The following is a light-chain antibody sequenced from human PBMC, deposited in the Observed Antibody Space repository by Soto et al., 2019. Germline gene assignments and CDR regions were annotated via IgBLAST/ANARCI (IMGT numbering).Light chain of an antibody. CDR2: LAA. CDR3: MQPLQTPLT. Sequence: DIVMTQSPLSLPVTPGEPASISCRSSQSLLHNDGYNSLAWYLQKPGQSPQLLISLAANRASGVPDRFSGSGSATDFTLKISSLGAQDVGVYYCMQPLQTPLTFGQGTKVEIK. V-gene: IGKV2-28*01. J-gene: IGKJ1*01. CDR1: QSLLHNDGYNS.